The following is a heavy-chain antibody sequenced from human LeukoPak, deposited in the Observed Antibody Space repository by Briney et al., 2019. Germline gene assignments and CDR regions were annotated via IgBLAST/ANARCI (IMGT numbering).Heavy chain of an antibody. D-gene: IGHD4-17*01. J-gene: IGHJ5*02. CDR1: GYTFTSYG. CDR2: INTNTGNP. V-gene: IGHV7-4-1*02. Sequence: ASVKVSCKASGYTFTSYGISWVRQAPGQGLELMGWINTNTGNPTYAQGFTGRFVFSLDTSVSTAYLQISSLKAEDTAVYYCARSLKGATVRTMATPRSVKGFDPWGQGTLVTVSS. CDR3: ARSLKGATVRTMATPRSVKGFDP.